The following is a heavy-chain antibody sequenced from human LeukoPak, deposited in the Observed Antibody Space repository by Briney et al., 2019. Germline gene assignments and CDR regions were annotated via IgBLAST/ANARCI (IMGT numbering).Heavy chain of an antibody. J-gene: IGHJ4*02. D-gene: IGHD4-11*01. V-gene: IGHV3-48*04. CDR3: ARVPHDYSDYVAY. Sequence: GGSLRLSCAASGFSFDTYSMNWFRQAPGKGLEWVAYISFSSTTIFYVDFVKGRFTISRDNAQNSLYLQMSSLRAEDTAVYFCARVPHDYSDYVAYWGQGTLVTASS. CDR2: ISFSSTTI. CDR1: GFSFDTYS.